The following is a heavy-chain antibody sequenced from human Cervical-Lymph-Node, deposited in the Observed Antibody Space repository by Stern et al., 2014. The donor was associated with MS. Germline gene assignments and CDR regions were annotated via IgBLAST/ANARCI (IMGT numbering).Heavy chain of an antibody. CDR2: IHPGDFDT. Sequence: VQLVQSGPEVKKPGESLKMSCKASGYSFTDFWIGWVRQMPGKGLESMGLIHPGDFDTRYSPSFQGQVTISVDRSINPAYLQWSSLKASDSAIYYCATQGCTNGVCHFEYWGQGTLVTVSS. J-gene: IGHJ4*02. CDR1: GYSFTDFW. D-gene: IGHD2-8*01. CDR3: ATQGCTNGVCHFEY. V-gene: IGHV5-51*03.